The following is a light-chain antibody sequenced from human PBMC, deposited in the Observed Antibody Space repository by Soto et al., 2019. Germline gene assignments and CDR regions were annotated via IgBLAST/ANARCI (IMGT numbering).Light chain of an antibody. CDR1: SSDVGAFNY. Sequence: QSVLTQPASVSGSPGQSITISCTGTSSDVGAFNYVSWYLQYPGKAPKLMIYEVGNRPSGVSNRFSGSKSGNTASLTISGLQAEDEADYYCCSYASGSIYVFGTATKVTVL. CDR3: CSYASGSIYV. J-gene: IGLJ1*01. V-gene: IGLV2-14*01. CDR2: EVG.